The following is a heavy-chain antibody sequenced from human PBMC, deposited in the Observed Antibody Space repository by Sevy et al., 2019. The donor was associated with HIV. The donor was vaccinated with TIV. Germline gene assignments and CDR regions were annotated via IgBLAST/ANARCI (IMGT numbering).Heavy chain of an antibody. CDR2: ISGSDST. V-gene: IGHV3-23*01. Sequence: GGSLRLSCTASGFTFRTYAMSWVRQAPGKGLDWVSGKGLEWVSAISGSDSTYYADSVKGRFTISRDNSRNILSLEMSSLTRDDTAVYYCARGENDDEFFQYWGQGTLVTVSS. D-gene: IGHD3-10*01. CDR3: ARGENDDEFFQY. CDR1: GFTFRTYA. J-gene: IGHJ1*01.